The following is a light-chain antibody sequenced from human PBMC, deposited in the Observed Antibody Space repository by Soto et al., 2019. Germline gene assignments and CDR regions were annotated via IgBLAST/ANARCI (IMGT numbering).Light chain of an antibody. V-gene: IGLV2-14*01. CDR2: EVS. Sequence: QYALTQPASVSGSPGQSITISCTGTSSDVGAYNYVSWYQQHPGKAPKLMIYEVSNRPSGVSNRFSGSKFGNTASLTISGLQAEDEADYYCSSYTTSTAWVFGGGTKLTVL. J-gene: IGLJ3*02. CDR1: SSDVGAYNY. CDR3: SSYTTSTAWV.